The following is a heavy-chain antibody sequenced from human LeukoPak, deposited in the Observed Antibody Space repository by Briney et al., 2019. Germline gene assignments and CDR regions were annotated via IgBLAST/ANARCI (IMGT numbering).Heavy chain of an antibody. CDR1: GASFSGYY. CDR3: ARNNQAKIVVVPSAGRGWFDP. D-gene: IGHD2-15*01. Sequence: SETLSLTCAVYGASFSGYYWSSIRQPPGKGLGWIGEINHSGSNNYNPSLKRRVTISLDTPKNQFSLKLTSVTATATPGFSVARNNQAKIVVVPSAGRGWFDPWGQGTLVTVSS. CDR2: INHSGSN. V-gene: IGHV4-34*01. J-gene: IGHJ5*02.